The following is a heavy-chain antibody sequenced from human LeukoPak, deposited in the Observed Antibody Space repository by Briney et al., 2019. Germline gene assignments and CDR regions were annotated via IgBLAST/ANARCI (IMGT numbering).Heavy chain of an antibody. Sequence: ETESLICGVSGGSISSTNWWTWVRQPPGKGLEWIGEVHLDGGTNYNPSLESRLTMSVDLSENHISLKLTSVTAADTAVYYCAREGGFYRALDYSGQGTLV. CDR3: AREGGFYRALDY. CDR2: VHLDGGT. D-gene: IGHD3-3*01. J-gene: IGHJ4*02. CDR1: GGSISSTNW. V-gene: IGHV4-4*02.